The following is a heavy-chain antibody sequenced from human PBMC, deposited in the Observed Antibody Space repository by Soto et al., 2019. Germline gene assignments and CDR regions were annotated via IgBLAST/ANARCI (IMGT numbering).Heavy chain of an antibody. CDR1: AFTFSNYS. V-gene: IGHV3-48*02. CDR3: ARDPPLYYYDTSGYAGGSYYGMDV. D-gene: IGHD3-22*01. Sequence: GGSLRLSCAASAFTFSNYSMNWVRQAPGKGLEWLSYISSSSTTIYNADSVRGRFTISRDNAKNSLYLQMNSLRDEDTAVYYCARDPPLYYYDTSGYAGGSYYGMDVWGQGTTVTVSS. J-gene: IGHJ6*02. CDR2: ISSSSTTI.